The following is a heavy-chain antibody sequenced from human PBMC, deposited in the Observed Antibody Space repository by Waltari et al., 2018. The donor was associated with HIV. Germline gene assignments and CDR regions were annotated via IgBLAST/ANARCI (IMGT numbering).Heavy chain of an antibody. D-gene: IGHD1-26*01. CDR3: ARVRSTMGRFQGFDY. Sequence: EVQLVETGGGLIQPAGSLSLSCAASGLPDSSSVMNWVRQAPVKGLEWVSLIYKNNSTYYADSVKGRFTISRDNSKNTLYLQMNSLRAEDTAVYYCARVRSTMGRFQGFDYWGQGTLVTVSS. CDR1: GLPDSSSV. J-gene: IGHJ4*02. CDR2: IYKNNST. V-gene: IGHV3-53*02.